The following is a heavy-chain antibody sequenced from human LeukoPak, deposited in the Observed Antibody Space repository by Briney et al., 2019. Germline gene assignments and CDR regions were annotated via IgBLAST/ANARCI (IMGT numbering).Heavy chain of an antibody. D-gene: IGHD3-10*01. CDR2: IDRRGTT. CDR1: GDSISSDDYY. V-gene: IGHV4-34*10. J-gene: IGHJ4*02. CDR3: ARRVIFFTFDE. Sequence: SETLSLTCAVSGDSISSDDYYWGWIRQSPGNGLEWIGEIDRRGTTNYNPSLRSRVTMLRDTFKRHFYLRLNSVTAADTAIYYCARRVIFFTFDEWGQGTLVTVSS.